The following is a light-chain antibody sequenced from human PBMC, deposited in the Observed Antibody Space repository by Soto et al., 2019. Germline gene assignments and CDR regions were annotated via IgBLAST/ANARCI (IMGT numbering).Light chain of an antibody. J-gene: IGKJ1*01. CDR3: QQRGNWPPWT. CDR1: QSVSSS. V-gene: IGKV3-11*01. CDR2: DAS. Sequence: ETVLTQSPATLSLSPGQRATLSCRASQSVSSSLAWYQQKPGQAPRLLIYDASNRATGIPARFSGSGSGTDFTLTISSLEPEDFAVYYCQQRGNWPPWTFGQGTKVENK.